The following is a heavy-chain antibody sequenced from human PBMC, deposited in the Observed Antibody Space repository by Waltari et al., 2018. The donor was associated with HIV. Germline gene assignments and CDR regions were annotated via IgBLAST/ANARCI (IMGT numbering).Heavy chain of an antibody. CDR3: ARGGTRDAYKYRYFDL. D-gene: IGHD3-16*01. J-gene: IGHJ2*01. V-gene: IGHV3-66*02. CDR1: GFTVSASY. Sequence: EVQLLESGGGLVQPGGSLRLSCAASGFTVSASYMTWVRQAPGKVLEWVAVLFAGGPTYYADSVKCRFTITRDNSKNTLYLQMNSLRPEDTAVYFCARGGTRDAYKYRYFDLWGRGALVTVAS. CDR2: LFAGGPT.